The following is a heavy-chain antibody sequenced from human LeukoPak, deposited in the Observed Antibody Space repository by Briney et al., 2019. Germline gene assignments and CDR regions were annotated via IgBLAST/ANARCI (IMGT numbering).Heavy chain of an antibody. J-gene: IGHJ4*02. CDR3: ARAASTGTVDY. D-gene: IGHD6-13*01. CDR2: ISTGSSYI. V-gene: IGHV3-21*01. CDR1: GFTFSTYT. Sequence: PGGSLRLSCAASGFTFSTYTMNWVRQAPGKGLEWVSCISTGSSYIYYADSVKGRFTISRDNAKNSLYLQMNSLRAEDTALYYCARAASTGTVDYWGQGTLVTVSS.